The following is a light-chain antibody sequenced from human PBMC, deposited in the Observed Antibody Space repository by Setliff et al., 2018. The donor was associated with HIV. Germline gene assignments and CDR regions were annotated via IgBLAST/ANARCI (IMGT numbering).Light chain of an antibody. CDR2: ANS. V-gene: IGLV1-40*01. CDR1: SSNIGAGYD. Sequence: QSALTQPPSVSGAPGQRVTISCTGSSSNIGAGYDVHWYHQFPGTAPKLLIYANSNRPSGVPDRFSGSKSGTSASLTGFQAEDEADYYCHSYDSSLGGYVFGTGTKVTVL. CDR3: HSYDSSLGGYV. J-gene: IGLJ1*01.